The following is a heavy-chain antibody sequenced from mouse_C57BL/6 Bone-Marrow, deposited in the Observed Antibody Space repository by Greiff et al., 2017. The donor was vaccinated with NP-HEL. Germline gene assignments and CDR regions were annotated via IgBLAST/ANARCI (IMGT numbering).Heavy chain of an antibody. J-gene: IGHJ1*03. V-gene: IGHV2-5*01. CDR3: AKNDYGTYWYFDV. CDR1: GFSLTSYG. CDR2: IWRGGST. Sequence: VKLQESGPGLVQPSQSLSITCTVSGFSLTSYGVHWVRQSPGKGLEWLGVIWRGGSTDYNAAFMSRLSITHDNTKSQIFFKMNSLQSDDTAIYYCAKNDYGTYWYFDVWGTGTTVTVSS. D-gene: IGHD1-1*01.